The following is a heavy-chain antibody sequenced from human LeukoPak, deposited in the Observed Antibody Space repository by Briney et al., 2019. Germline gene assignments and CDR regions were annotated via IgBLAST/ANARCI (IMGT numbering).Heavy chain of an antibody. CDR2: IKPDGGEK. CDR3: ARHREGTTQVGLFNY. J-gene: IGHJ4*02. CDR1: GFTFSSYM. Sequence: TGGSLRLSCAASGFTFSSYMMTWVRQAPGKGLEWVANIKPDGGEKFYVDSVRGRFTISRDNAQNSLYLHINSLGAEDTAVYYCARHREGTTQVGLFNYWGQGTLVTVSS. D-gene: IGHD2-2*01. V-gene: IGHV3-7*01.